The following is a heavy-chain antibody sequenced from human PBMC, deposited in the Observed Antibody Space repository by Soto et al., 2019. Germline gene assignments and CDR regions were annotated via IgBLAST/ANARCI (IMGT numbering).Heavy chain of an antibody. Sequence: GGSLRLSCAASGFTFSSYAMHWVRQAPGKGLEWVAVISYDGSNKYYADSVKGRFTISRDNSKNTLYLQMNSLRAEDTAVYYCARGSLFDYWGQGTLVTVSS. D-gene: IGHD1-26*01. CDR2: ISYDGSNK. V-gene: IGHV3-30-3*01. CDR1: GFTFSSYA. CDR3: ARGSLFDY. J-gene: IGHJ4*02.